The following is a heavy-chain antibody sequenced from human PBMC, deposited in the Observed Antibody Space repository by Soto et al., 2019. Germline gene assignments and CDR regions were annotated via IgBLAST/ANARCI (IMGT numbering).Heavy chain of an antibody. V-gene: IGHV3-74*01. CDR2: INTDGSAT. D-gene: IGHD2-21*01. J-gene: IGHJ4*02. CDR1: GFTFSSYW. CDR3: ARDGEGY. Sequence: PVGSLRLSCAASGFTFSSYWMHWVRQVPGKGLVWVSRINTDGSATNYADSVKGRFTVSRDNAKNTQYLQMNSLRAEDTAVYYCARDGEGYWGQGTLVTVSS.